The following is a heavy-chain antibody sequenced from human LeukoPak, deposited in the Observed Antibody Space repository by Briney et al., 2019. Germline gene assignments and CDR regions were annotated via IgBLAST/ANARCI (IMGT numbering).Heavy chain of an antibody. CDR1: GFTFSSYS. CDR3: ARGDYGSGGYSLVPTDY. CDR2: ISSSSSYI. D-gene: IGHD3-10*01. V-gene: IGHV3-21*01. J-gene: IGHJ4*02. Sequence: GGSLRLSCAASGFTFSSYSMNWVRQAPGKGLEWVSSISSSSSYIYYADSVKGRFTISRDNAKNSLYLQMNSLRAEDTAVYYCARGDYGSGGYSLVPTDYWGQGTLVTVSS.